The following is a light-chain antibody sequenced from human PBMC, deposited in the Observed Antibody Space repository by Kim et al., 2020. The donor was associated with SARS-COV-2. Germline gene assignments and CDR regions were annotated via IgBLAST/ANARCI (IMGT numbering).Light chain of an antibody. CDR2: AAS. CDR1: QSINTY. CDR3: QQSHSPPLT. J-gene: IGKJ4*01. Sequence: DIQMTQTPSSLSASVGDRVTITCRASQSINTYLNWYQQKPGKATNLLIYAASKLQSGVPARFSASGSGTDFTLTISSLQPEDFATYYCQQSHSPPLTFGGGTEVDIK. V-gene: IGKV1-39*01.